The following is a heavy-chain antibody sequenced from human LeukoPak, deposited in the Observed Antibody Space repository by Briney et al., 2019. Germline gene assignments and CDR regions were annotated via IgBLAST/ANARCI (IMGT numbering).Heavy chain of an antibody. V-gene: IGHV3-23*01. Sequence: GGSLRLSCAASGFIFDRYGMTWVRQAPAEGLKWVSSISDSGSRTYYADSVKGRFTVSRDNSKNTVYVQMNSLRAEDTAIYYCAKQESSGSYPYYFDYWGQGTLVTVSS. CDR2: ISDSGSRT. CDR3: AKQESSGSYPYYFDY. D-gene: IGHD3-22*01. CDR1: GFIFDRYG. J-gene: IGHJ4*02.